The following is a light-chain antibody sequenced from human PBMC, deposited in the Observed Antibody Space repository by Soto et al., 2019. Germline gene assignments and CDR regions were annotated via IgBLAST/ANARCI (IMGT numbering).Light chain of an antibody. CDR1: QSIGTW. Sequence: DIQMTQSPSTLSASVGDSVTVTYRASQSIGTWLAWYQQKPGTAPKLLIDGASSLETGVSSRFSGSGSGTEFTLTINSLQPEDSATYYCHQLKGYPLTFGQGTRLEI. J-gene: IGKJ5*01. CDR3: HQLKGYPLT. CDR2: GAS. V-gene: IGKV1-5*01.